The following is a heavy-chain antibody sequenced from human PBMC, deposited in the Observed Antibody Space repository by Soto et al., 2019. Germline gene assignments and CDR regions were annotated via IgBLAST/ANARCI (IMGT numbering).Heavy chain of an antibody. CDR1: GGSFSGYY. CDR3: ARGGEDTAMVNFDY. V-gene: IGHV4-34*01. D-gene: IGHD5-18*01. J-gene: IGHJ4*02. CDR2: INHSGST. Sequence: SETLSLTCAVYGGSFSGYYWSWIRQPPGKGLEWIGEINHSGSTNYNPSLKSRVTISVDTSKNQFSLKLSSVTAADTAVYYCARGGEDTAMVNFDYWGQGTLVTVSS.